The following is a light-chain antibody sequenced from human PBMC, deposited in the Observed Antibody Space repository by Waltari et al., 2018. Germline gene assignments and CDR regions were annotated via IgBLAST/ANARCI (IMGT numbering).Light chain of an antibody. CDR2: DVT. Sequence: QSALTQPRSVSGSPGQSVTISCTGTSSDAGGYNYVSWYQQHPGKAPKLFIYDVTKRPSGVPDRFSGSKSGNTASLTISGLQAEDEADYYCCSYAGTYTFLVFGGGTKLTVL. V-gene: IGLV2-11*01. CDR3: CSYAGTYTFLV. CDR1: SSDAGGYNY. J-gene: IGLJ2*01.